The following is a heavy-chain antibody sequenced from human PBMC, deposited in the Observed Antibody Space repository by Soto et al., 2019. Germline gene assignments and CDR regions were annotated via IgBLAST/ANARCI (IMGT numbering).Heavy chain of an antibody. D-gene: IGHD3-9*01. V-gene: IGHV4-59*01. CDR3: ARSWYDILTGYYYYGMDV. J-gene: IGHJ6*02. CDR2: IYNIGST. Sequence: SETLSLTCTVSGGSISGYYWSWLRQPPGKGLEWIGYIYNIGSTNYNPSLKSRVTISVDTSKNQFSLKLSSVTAADTAVYYCARSWYDILTGYYYYGMDVWGQGTTVTVSS. CDR1: GGSISGYY.